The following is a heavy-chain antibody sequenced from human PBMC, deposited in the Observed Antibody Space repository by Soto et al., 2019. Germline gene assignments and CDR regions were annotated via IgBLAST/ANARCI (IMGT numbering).Heavy chain of an antibody. CDR1: GYSFNSYW. D-gene: IGHD6-13*01. CDR2: IYPGDSDT. Sequence: PGESLKISCKGSGYSFNSYWIGWVRQMPGKGLEWMGIIYPGDSDTRYSPSFQGQVTISADKSISTAYPQWSSLKASDTAMYYCARHTTHSSSWYSLGAFDIWGQGTMVTVSS. CDR3: ARHTTHSSSWYSLGAFDI. J-gene: IGHJ3*02. V-gene: IGHV5-51*01.